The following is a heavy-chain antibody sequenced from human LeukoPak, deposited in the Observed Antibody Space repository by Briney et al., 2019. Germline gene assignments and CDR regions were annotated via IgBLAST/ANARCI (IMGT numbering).Heavy chain of an antibody. CDR3: AKTNLSPHRSSSGPRRGSRSYYYYMDV. J-gene: IGHJ6*03. Sequence: GGSLRLSCAPSGLSFGSYTMTWVRQAPGKGLEWVAGISSDGTTTNYADSVKGRFTISRETTLNLQMDSLRAEDTATYYCAKTNLSPHRSSSGPRRGSRSYYYYMDVWGRGTTVTVSS. CDR2: ISSDGTTT. CDR1: GLSFGSYT. V-gene: IGHV3-23*01. D-gene: IGHD6-6*01.